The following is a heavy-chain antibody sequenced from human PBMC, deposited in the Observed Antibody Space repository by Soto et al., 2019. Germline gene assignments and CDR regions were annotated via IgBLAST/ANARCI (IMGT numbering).Heavy chain of an antibody. J-gene: IGHJ5*02. CDR3: AKDSLNYYYSSGPFDP. V-gene: IGHV3-23*01. CDR1: GFTFSSYA. D-gene: IGHD3-10*01. Sequence: EVQLLESGGGLVQPGGSLRLSCAASGFTFSSYAMSWARQAPGKGLEWVSTISGSGSKTYYADSVKGRFTISKDNSKSTLNLQMNSLRAEDTAVYYCAKDSLNYYYSSGPFDPWGQGTLVTVSS. CDR2: ISGSGSKT.